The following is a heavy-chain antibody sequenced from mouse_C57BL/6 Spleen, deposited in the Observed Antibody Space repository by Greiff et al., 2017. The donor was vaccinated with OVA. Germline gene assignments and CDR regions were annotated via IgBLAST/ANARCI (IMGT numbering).Heavy chain of an antibody. Sequence: QVQLQQSGPELVKPGASVKISCKASGYAFSSSWMNWVKQRPGKGLEWIGRIYPGDGDTNYNGKFKGKATLTADKSSSTAYMQLSSLTSEDSAVYFSARAGGYDGRFAYWGQGTLVTVSA. J-gene: IGHJ3*01. CDR2: IYPGDGDT. D-gene: IGHD2-2*01. V-gene: IGHV1-82*01. CDR3: ARAGGYDGRFAY. CDR1: GYAFSSSW.